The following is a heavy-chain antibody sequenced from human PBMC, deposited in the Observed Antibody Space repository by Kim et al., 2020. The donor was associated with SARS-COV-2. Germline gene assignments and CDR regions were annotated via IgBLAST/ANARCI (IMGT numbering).Heavy chain of an antibody. D-gene: IGHD3-10*01. Sequence: ASVKVSCTASGYIFTTFPINWVRQAPGQGLEWMAWIDTYTGHTNYARNLQGRVILTTDTSTNTAYMELRSLTSDDSAVYYCTTDRASLRGRSAGYSSGSRPLDFDYWGQGTLVTVSA. CDR1: GYIFTTFP. V-gene: IGHV1-18*01. J-gene: IGHJ4*02. CDR3: TTDRASLRGRSAGYSSGSRPLDFDY. CDR2: IDTYTGHT.